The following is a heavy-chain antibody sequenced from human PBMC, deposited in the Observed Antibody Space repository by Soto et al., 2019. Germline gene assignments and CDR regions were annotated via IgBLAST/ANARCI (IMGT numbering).Heavy chain of an antibody. J-gene: IGHJ4*02. D-gene: IGHD3-22*01. Sequence: TRSLACTVSGGSISGGGYYWSWIRKHPGKGLEWIGYIYYSGSTYYNPSLKSRVTISVDTSKNQFSLKLSSVTAADTAVYYCARQIDSSRSYHFDHRGQWNLVTVSS. V-gene: IGHV4-31*03. CDR1: GGSISGGGYY. CDR2: IYYSGST. CDR3: ARQIDSSRSYHFDH.